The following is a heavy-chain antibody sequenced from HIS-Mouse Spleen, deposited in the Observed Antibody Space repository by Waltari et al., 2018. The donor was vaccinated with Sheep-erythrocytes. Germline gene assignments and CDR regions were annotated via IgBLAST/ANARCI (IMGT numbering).Heavy chain of an antibody. D-gene: IGHD5-12*01. CDR1: GYSFTSYW. V-gene: IGHV5-51*01. CDR2: TAPGYADT. Sequence: EVQLVQSGAEVKKPGESLKISCKGSGYSFTSYWIGWVRQMPGKGLEWMGFTAPGYADTRSSPSFQGQVTISADKSISTAYLQWSSLKAADTAMYYCARLFYVDIVATTRFDYWGQGTLVTVSS. CDR3: ARLFYVDIVATTRFDY. J-gene: IGHJ4*02.